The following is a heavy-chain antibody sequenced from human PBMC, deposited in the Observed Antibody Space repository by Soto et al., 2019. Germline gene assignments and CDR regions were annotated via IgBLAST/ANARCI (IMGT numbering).Heavy chain of an antibody. CDR2: IIPILGIA. CDR3: ARDRSPRVAAAGTTTANLFDY. Sequence: GASVKVSCKASGGTFSSYTISWVRQAPGQGLEWMGRIIPILGIANYAQKFQGRVTITADKSTSTAYMELSSLRSEDTAVYYCARDRSPRVAAAGTTTANLFDYWGQGTQVTVSS. J-gene: IGHJ4*02. D-gene: IGHD6-13*01. V-gene: IGHV1-69*04. CDR1: GGTFSSYT.